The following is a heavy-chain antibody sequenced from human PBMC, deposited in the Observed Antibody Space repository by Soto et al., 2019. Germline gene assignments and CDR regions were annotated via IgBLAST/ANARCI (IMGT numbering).Heavy chain of an antibody. V-gene: IGHV1-3*01. CDR2: INAGNGNT. J-gene: IGHJ5*02. D-gene: IGHD6-19*01. Sequence: VASVKVSCKASGYTFTSYAMHWVRQAPGQRLEWMGWINAGNGNTKYSQKFQGRVTITRDTSASTAYMELSSLRSEDTAVYYCAREGAVAGTSYNWFDPWGQGTLVTVSS. CDR3: AREGAVAGTSYNWFDP. CDR1: GYTFTSYA.